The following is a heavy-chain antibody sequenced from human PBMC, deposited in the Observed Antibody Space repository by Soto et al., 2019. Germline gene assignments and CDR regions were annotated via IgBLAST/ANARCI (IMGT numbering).Heavy chain of an antibody. D-gene: IGHD6-6*01. Sequence: ASVKVSCKASGYTFTGYYMHWVRQAPGQGLEWMGWINPNSGGTNYAQKLQGWVTMTRDTSISTAYMELSRLRSDDTAVYYCARDNYSSSSYYFDYWGQGTLVTVSS. J-gene: IGHJ4*02. CDR1: GYTFTGYY. V-gene: IGHV1-2*04. CDR2: INPNSGGT. CDR3: ARDNYSSSSYYFDY.